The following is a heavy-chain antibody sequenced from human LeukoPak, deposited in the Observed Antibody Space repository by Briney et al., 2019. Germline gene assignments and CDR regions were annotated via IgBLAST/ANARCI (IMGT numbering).Heavy chain of an antibody. D-gene: IGHD3-10*01. CDR1: GGSISSSSYY. CDR3: ARDETWFGDRGDWYFDL. V-gene: IGHV4-39*07. CDR2: IYYSGST. Sequence: SETLSLTCTVSGGSISSSSYYWGWIRQPPGKGLEWLGSIYYSGSTYYNPSLKSRVTISVDTSKNQFSLKLSSVTAADTAVYYCARDETWFGDRGDWYFDLWGRGTLVTVSS. J-gene: IGHJ2*01.